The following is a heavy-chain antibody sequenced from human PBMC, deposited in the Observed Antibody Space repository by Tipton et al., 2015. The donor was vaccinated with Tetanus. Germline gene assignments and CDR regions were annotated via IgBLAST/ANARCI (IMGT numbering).Heavy chain of an antibody. Sequence: LRLSCGVSGGSFSGNYWSWIRQPPGKGLEWIGEINHRGGTMYNPSLKSRVTISGDTSKNQFSLNLTSVTAADTAVYYCASLPKPLVAPPGAPWGQGTLVTVSS. CDR2: INHRGGT. CDR3: ASLPKPLVAPPGAP. J-gene: IGHJ5*02. D-gene: IGHD2-15*01. CDR1: GGSFSGNY. V-gene: IGHV4-34*01.